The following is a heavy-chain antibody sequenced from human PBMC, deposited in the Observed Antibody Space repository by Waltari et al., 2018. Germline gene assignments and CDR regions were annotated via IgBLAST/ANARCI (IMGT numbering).Heavy chain of an antibody. J-gene: IGHJ4*02. V-gene: IGHV1-8*03. Sequence: QVQLVQSGAEVKKPGASVKVSCKASGYTFTSYDINWVRQATGQGLEWKGWMNPYSGNKGYVQKSQGRVTITSNASRSSAYMELSSLGSEDTAEYYCARVGEQLVGDYWGQGTLVTVSS. CDR3: ARVGEQLVGDY. CDR1: GYTFTSYD. D-gene: IGHD6-6*01. CDR2: MNPYSGNK.